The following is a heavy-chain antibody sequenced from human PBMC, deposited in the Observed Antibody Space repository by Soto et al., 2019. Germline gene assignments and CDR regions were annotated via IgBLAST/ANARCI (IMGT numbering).Heavy chain of an antibody. J-gene: IGHJ3*01. CDR1: EVAFKKAW. Sequence: RGSLRLCCSASEVAFKKAWFSWFRQAPGKGLEWLGRIKSEIDGETTNYAAPVKGRFSISRDDSRNTLYLQMDSLKIEDTGLYYCNTFFGVVNYAFDLWGQGTMVTVSS. D-gene: IGHD3-3*01. CDR3: NTFFGVVNYAFDL. CDR2: IKSEIDGETT. V-gene: IGHV3-15*01.